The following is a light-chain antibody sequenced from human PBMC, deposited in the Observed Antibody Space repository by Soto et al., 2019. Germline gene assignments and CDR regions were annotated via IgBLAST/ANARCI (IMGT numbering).Light chain of an antibody. CDR2: DAS. J-gene: IGKJ5*01. CDR1: QSFSSY. Sequence: EIVLTQSPATLSLSPGERATLSCRASQSFSSYLAWYQQKPGQAPRLLIYDASNRASGIPARFSGSGSGTDFTLTISSLEPDVFAVYYCQQRSNWRITFGQGTRLEIK. V-gene: IGKV3-11*01. CDR3: QQRSNWRIT.